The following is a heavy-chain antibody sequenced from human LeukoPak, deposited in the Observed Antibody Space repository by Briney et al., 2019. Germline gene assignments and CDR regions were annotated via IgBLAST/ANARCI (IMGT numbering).Heavy chain of an antibody. CDR3: ARDGRSYDFWSGYSTPYYYYMDV. Sequence: PGGSLRLSCAASGFTFSSYWMSWVRQAPGKGLEWVANIKQDGSEKYYVDSVKGRFTISRDNAKNSLYLQMNSLRAEDTAVYYCARDGRSYDFWSGYSTPYYYYMDVWGKGTTVTVSS. D-gene: IGHD3-3*01. CDR1: GFTFSSYW. J-gene: IGHJ6*03. CDR2: IKQDGSEK. V-gene: IGHV3-7*01.